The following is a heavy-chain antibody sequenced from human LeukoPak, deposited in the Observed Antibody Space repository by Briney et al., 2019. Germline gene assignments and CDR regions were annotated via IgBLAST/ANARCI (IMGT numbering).Heavy chain of an antibody. CDR2: VYSSGSF. J-gene: IGHJ5*02. V-gene: IGHV4-4*07. CDR3: ARVDTSMDWFDP. D-gene: IGHD5-18*01. Sequence: SETLSLTCSVSGGSITTYYWTWIRQPAGKGLEWIGRVYSSGSFNYNPSLRSRVTMSVDTSKKQFSLILNSVTAADTAVYYCARVDTSMDWFDPWGQGILVTVSS. CDR1: GGSITTYY.